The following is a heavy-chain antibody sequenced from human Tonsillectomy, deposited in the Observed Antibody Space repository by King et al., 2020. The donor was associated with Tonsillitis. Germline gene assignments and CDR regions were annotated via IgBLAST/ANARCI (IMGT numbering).Heavy chain of an antibody. CDR2: IKQDGSEK. CDR1: GFTFSSYW. J-gene: IGHJ1*01. D-gene: IGHD3-22*01. CDR3: AGDNLAYYYDSSGYYPRAEYFQH. V-gene: IGHV3-7*03. Sequence: VQLVESGGGLVQPGGSLRLSCAASGFTFSSYWMSWVRQAPGKGLEWVANIKQDGSEKYYVDSVKGRFTISRDNAKNSLYLQMNSLRAEDTAVYYCAGDNLAYYYDSSGYYPRAEYFQHWGQGTLVTVSS.